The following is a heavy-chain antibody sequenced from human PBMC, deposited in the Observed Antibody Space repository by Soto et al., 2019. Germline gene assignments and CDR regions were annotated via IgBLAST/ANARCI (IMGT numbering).Heavy chain of an antibody. CDR3: ARTAAAGKYYYGLDV. CDR1: GYSFTSYC. D-gene: IGHD6-13*01. Sequence: GEALKISCKGSGYSFTSYCIGWVLQMPGKGLEWMGIIYPGESDTRYSPSFQGQVTISAGKSISTAYLQWSSLKASDTAIYYCARTAAAGKYYYGLDVWGHGTTVTVSS. J-gene: IGHJ6*02. CDR2: IYPGESDT. V-gene: IGHV5-51*01.